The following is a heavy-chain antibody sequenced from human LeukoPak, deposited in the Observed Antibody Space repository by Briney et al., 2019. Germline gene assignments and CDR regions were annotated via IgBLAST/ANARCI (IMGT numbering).Heavy chain of an antibody. D-gene: IGHD3-10*01. J-gene: IGHJ4*02. CDR1: GYTFTSYD. V-gene: IGHV1-8*01. CDR2: MNPNSGNT. Sequence: ASVKVSCKASGYTFTSYDINWVRQATGQGLEGMGWMNPNSGNTGYAQKFQGRVTMTRNTSISTAYMELRSLRSEDTAVYYCARGSSYYPFDYWGQGTLVTVSS. CDR3: ARGSSYYPFDY.